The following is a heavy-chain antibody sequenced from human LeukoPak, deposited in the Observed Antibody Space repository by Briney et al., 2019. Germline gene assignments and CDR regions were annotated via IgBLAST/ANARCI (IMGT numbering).Heavy chain of an antibody. D-gene: IGHD3/OR15-3a*01. CDR2: IYYSGST. CDR3: ARQTGSGLFILP. V-gene: IGHV4-39*01. CDR1: GGSIGSSSYY. Sequence: SETLSLICTVSGGSIGSSSYYWGWIRQPPGKGLEWIGNIYYSGSTYYNPSLKSRVTISVDTSKNQFSLRLTSVTAADTAVYYCARQTGSGLFILPGGQGTLVTVSS. J-gene: IGHJ4*02.